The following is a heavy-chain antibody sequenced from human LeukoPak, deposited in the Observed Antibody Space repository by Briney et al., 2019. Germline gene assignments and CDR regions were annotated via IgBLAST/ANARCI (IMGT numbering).Heavy chain of an antibody. D-gene: IGHD2-15*01. CDR2: IKKDGSEK. J-gene: IGHJ4*02. V-gene: IGHV3-7*01. Sequence: GGSLRLSCAASGFTFSSYWMRWVRQAPGKGLEWVASIKKDGSEKHYVESVKGRFTISRDNAKNSLYLQMNSLRAEDTAVYYCVGGGEGWWDYWGQGTLVTVSS. CDR1: GFTFSSYW. CDR3: VGGGEGWWDY.